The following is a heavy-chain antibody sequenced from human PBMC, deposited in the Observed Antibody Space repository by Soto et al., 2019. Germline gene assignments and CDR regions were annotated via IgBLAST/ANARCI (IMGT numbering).Heavy chain of an antibody. CDR1: GFTFNNYP. CDR3: AKRPLKYSGSYFDY. CDR2: ISGSGGST. J-gene: IGHJ4*02. V-gene: IGHV3-23*01. D-gene: IGHD1-26*01. Sequence: EVQLLDSGGALVQPGGSLRLSCAASGFTFNNYPMNWVRQAPGKGLEWVSGISGSGGSTDYADSVKGRFTISRDNSKSTVYLQMNSLRAEDTAVYYCAKRPLKYSGSYFDYWGQGTLVTVSS.